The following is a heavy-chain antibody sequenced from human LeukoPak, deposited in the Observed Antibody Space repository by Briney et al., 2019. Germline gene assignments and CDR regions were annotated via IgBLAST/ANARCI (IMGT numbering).Heavy chain of an antibody. Sequence: PSETLSLTCSVSGGSISRSDHYWSWIRQPPGKGLEWIGYIYYSGSTNYNPSLKSRVTISVDTSKNQFSLKLSSVTAADTAVYYCARRYCSSTSCHFDYWGQGTLVTVSS. V-gene: IGHV4-61*08. CDR3: ARRYCSSTSCHFDY. CDR2: IYYSGST. J-gene: IGHJ4*02. D-gene: IGHD2-2*01. CDR1: GGSISRSDHY.